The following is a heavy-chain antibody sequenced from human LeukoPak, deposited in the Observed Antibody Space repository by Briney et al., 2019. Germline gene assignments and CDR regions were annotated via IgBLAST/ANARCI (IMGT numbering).Heavy chain of an antibody. J-gene: IGHJ1*01. V-gene: IGHV1-8*01. D-gene: IGHD2-2*01. CDR3: ARGGGSTWTQRGYFHP. CDR2: MSPNSGNT. Sequence: GASVKVSCKASGYIFTSYDINWVRQATGQGLEWMGWMSPNSGNTGYAQKFQGRVTMTRNTSISTVYMELTSLRSEDTAVYYCARGGGSTWTQRGYFHPWGQGTLVTVSS. CDR1: GYIFTSYD.